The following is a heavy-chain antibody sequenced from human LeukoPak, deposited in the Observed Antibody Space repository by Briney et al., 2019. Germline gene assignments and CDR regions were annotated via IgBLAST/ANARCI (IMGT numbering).Heavy chain of an antibody. CDR1: GGTFSSYA. J-gene: IGHJ5*02. D-gene: IGHD2-2*01. CDR3: ARTGQYYCSSTSCYEAAYWFDP. Sequence: SAKVSCKASGGTFSSYAISWVRQAPGQGLEWMGGIIPIFGTANYAQKFQGRVTITADESTGTAYMELSSLRSEDTAVYYCARTGQYYCSSTSCYEAAYWFDPWGQGTLVTVSS. V-gene: IGHV1-69*01. CDR2: IIPIFGTA.